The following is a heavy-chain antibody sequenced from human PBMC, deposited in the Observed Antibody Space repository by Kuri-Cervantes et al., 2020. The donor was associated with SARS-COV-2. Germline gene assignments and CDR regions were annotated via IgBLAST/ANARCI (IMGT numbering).Heavy chain of an antibody. CDR1: GYTFTNYG. D-gene: IGHD2-15*01. CDR2: ISAYNGNT. J-gene: IGHJ6*03. Sequence: ASVKVSCKASGYTFTNYGISWVRQAPGEGLEWMGWISAYNGNTNYAQKLQGRVTMTTDTSTSTAYMELRSLRSDDTAVYYCARVVVGYCSGGSCPGYMDVWGKGTTVTVSS. V-gene: IGHV1-18*01. CDR3: ARVVVGYCSGGSCPGYMDV.